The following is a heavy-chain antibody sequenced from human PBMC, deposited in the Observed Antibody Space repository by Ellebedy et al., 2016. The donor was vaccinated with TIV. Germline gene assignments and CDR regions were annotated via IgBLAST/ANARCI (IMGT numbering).Heavy chain of an antibody. V-gene: IGHV5-51*01. J-gene: IGHJ4*02. CDR1: ENTFSIYW. CDR3: ARLDLTGYHFDR. Sequence: GESLKISCKGSENTFSIYWIAWVRQMPGRGLEWMGIIYFGDSETRYRPSFQGHVTISADKSINTAYLQWSSLKASDAATYYCARLDLTGYHFDRWGQGTLVTVSS. CDR2: IYFGDSET. D-gene: IGHD3-9*01.